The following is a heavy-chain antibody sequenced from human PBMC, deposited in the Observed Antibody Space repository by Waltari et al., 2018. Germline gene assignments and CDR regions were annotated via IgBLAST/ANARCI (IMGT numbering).Heavy chain of an antibody. Sequence: QVQLQESGPSLLKPSETLSLICTVSGGSISGFYWSWVRQPPVNGLDWIGYIYYTGSTNFKPSLKSRGTMSVDTSKNQFSLKLSSVTAADTAFYYCARGGGGDWEWFDPWGQGTLVTVSS. CDR3: ARGGGGDWEWFDP. J-gene: IGHJ5*02. D-gene: IGHD2-21*02. CDR1: GGSISGFY. V-gene: IGHV4-59*01. CDR2: IYYTGST.